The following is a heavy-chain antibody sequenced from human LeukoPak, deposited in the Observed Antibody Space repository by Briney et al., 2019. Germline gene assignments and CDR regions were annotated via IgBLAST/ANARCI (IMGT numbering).Heavy chain of an antibody. J-gene: IGHJ6*03. D-gene: IGHD5-18*01. V-gene: IGHV3-48*01. CDR2: IRSRGGTI. CDR3: ARAGGGYSYGYPLDYYYYYYMDV. Sequence: GGSLRLSCAASGFTFSGYSMNWVRQAPGKGLEWVSYIRSRGGTIYYADSVKGRFTISRDNAKNSLYLQMNSLRAEDTAVYYCARAGGGYSYGYPLDYYYYYYMDVWGKGTTVTVSS. CDR1: GFTFSGYS.